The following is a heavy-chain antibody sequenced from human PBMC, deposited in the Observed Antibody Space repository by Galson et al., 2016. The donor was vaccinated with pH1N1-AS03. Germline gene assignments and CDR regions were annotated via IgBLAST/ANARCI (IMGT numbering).Heavy chain of an antibody. J-gene: IGHJ4*02. CDR1: GYYISNGYY. Sequence: SEPLSLTCAVSGYYISNGYYWGWIRQPPGKGLEWIGSIHYSGRTYYSPSLKSRVTMSVDTSKNQFSLNLSSVTAEDTAVYYCARLLGQTRAPARDVRGYWGQGTLVTVSS. CDR3: ARLLGQTRAPARDVRGY. V-gene: IGHV4-38-2*01. CDR2: IHYSGRT. D-gene: IGHD2-15*01.